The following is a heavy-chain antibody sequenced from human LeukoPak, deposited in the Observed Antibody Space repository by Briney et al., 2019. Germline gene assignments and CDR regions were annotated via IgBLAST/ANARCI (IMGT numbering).Heavy chain of an antibody. CDR3: AKGTRALDHETHRFDN. Sequence: GGSLRLSCAASAFKFSDYGMRWGRQASGKGLEWVSGISGSGAGTYYADSVKGRFTISRDNSKNTLYLQMDSLRAEDTAVYHCAKGTRALDHETHRFDNWGQGTLVTVSS. CDR1: AFKFSDYG. J-gene: IGHJ4*02. D-gene: IGHD1-1*01. V-gene: IGHV3-23*01. CDR2: ISGSGAGT.